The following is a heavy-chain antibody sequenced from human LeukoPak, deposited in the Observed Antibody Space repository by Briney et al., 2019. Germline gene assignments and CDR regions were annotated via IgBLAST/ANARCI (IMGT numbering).Heavy chain of an antibody. CDR1: GFIFSSYA. J-gene: IGHJ4*02. Sequence: GGSLRLSCAASGFIFSSYAMSWVRQAPGKGLEWVSAISGSGGSTYYADSVKGRFTISRDNSKNTLYLQMNSLRAEDTAVYYCASSGSYSGFDSWGQGTLVTVSS. CDR2: ISGSGGST. CDR3: ASSGSYSGFDS. V-gene: IGHV3-23*01. D-gene: IGHD1-26*01.